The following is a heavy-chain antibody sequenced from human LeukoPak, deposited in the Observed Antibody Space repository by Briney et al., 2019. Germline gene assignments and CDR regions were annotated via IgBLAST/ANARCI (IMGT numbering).Heavy chain of an antibody. CDR1: GYTFTDYY. V-gene: IGHV1-2*06. D-gene: IGHD6-19*01. CDR2: INPNSGGT. J-gene: IGHJ4*02. Sequence: ASVKVSCKASGYTFTDYYMHWVRQAPGQGLEWMGRINPNSGGTSSARKFQGRVTVTRDTSISTVYMELSRLASDDTAVYYCARSPSGWYRDYWGQGTLVTLSS. CDR3: ARSPSGWYRDY.